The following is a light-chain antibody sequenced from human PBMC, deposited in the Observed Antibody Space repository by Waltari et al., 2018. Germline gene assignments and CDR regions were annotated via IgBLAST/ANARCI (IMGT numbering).Light chain of an antibody. CDR3: QNHERLPAT. J-gene: IGKJ1*01. CDR1: QSISKY. CDR2: AAY. V-gene: IGKV3-20*01. Sequence: VLTQSPGTLSLSPGETATLSFRASQSISKYLVWYQQRPGHAPRLLIYAAYTRATGVRDRFSGSGYGTDFALTISRLEPEDFAVYYCQNHERLPATFGQGTKVEIK.